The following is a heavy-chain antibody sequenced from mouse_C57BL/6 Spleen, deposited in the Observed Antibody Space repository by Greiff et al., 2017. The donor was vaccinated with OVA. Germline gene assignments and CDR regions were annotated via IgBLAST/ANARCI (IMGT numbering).Heavy chain of an antibody. Sequence: VQLQQSGAELVKPGASVKISCKASGYAFSSYWMNWVKQRPGKGLEWIGQIYPGDGDTNYNGKFKGKATLTAGKSSSTAYMPHSSLTSEDSAVYFCARWHYGSSYDCAMDYWGQGTSVTVSS. CDR2: IYPGDGDT. CDR3: ARWHYGSSYDCAMDY. D-gene: IGHD1-1*01. CDR1: GYAFSSYW. V-gene: IGHV1-80*01. J-gene: IGHJ4*01.